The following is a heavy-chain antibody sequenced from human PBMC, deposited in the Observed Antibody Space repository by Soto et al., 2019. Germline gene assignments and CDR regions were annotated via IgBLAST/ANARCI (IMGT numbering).Heavy chain of an antibody. CDR3: ARGCSSNDCYTNYYYYYAMDV. D-gene: IGHD2-2*02. J-gene: IGHJ6*04. V-gene: IGHV3-30*04. Sequence: GGSLRLSCAASGFTFSSYAMHWARQAPGKGLEWVAVISYDGRKKDYADSVKGRFTISRDNSNNTVYLQMNGLRAEDTAVYYCARGCSSNDCYTNYYYYYAMDVWGNGTTVTDSS. CDR2: ISYDGRKK. CDR1: GFTFSSYA.